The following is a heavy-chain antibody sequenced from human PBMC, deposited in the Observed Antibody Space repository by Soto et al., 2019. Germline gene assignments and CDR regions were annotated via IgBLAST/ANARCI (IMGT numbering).Heavy chain of an antibody. J-gene: IGHJ4*02. CDR2: IYYSGST. V-gene: IGHV4-59*01. CDR3: AFRGYSYAGGSYYLDY. CDR1: GGSISSYY. Sequence: QVQLQESGPGLVKPSETLSLTCTVSGGSISSYYWSWIRQPPGKGLEWIGYIYYSGSTNYNPSLKSRVTISVDTSKNQFSLKLSSVTAADTAVYYCAFRGYSYAGGSYYLDYWGQGTLVTVSS. D-gene: IGHD5-18*01.